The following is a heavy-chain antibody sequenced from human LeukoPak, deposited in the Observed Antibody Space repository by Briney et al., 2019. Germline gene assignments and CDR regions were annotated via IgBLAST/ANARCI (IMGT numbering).Heavy chain of an antibody. CDR3: AKNYDFWSGPPLPDY. Sequence: GASLRLSCAASGFTFSSHAMSWVRQAPGKGLEWVSAISGSGGSTYYADSVKGRFTISRDNSKNTLYLQMNSLRAEDTAVYYCAKNYDFWSGPPLPDYWGQGTLVTVSS. V-gene: IGHV3-23*01. J-gene: IGHJ4*02. CDR2: ISGSGGST. D-gene: IGHD3-3*01. CDR1: GFTFSSHA.